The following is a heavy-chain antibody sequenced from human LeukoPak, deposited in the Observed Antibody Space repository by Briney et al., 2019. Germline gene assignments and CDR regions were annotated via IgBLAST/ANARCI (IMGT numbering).Heavy chain of an antibody. CDR1: GFTFSSYA. D-gene: IGHD6-13*01. J-gene: IGHJ4*02. CDR3: ARDRRSSFHYLDY. CDR2: ITTNGDST. V-gene: IGHV3-64*01. Sequence: GGSLRLSCAASGFTFSSYAMHWVRQAPGKGLEYVSGITTNGDSTYYGNSVKGRFTISRDDSKNTLYLQMGSLRAEDMAVYYCARDRRSSFHYLDYWGQGTLVTVSS.